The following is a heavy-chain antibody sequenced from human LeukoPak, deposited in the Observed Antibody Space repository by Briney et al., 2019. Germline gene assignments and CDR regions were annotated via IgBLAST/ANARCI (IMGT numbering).Heavy chain of an antibody. CDR1: GFTFSDHG. D-gene: IGHD2-21*02. Sequence: GGSLRLSCAASGFTFSDHGMHWVRQAPGKGLEWVAFISSDGNKNYYEDSVKGRFTISRDNSKNTLFLQMSSLRPEDTAVYYCAKHDGPIVVVTVKLDYWGQGTLVTVSS. V-gene: IGHV3-30*18. J-gene: IGHJ4*02. CDR3: AKHDGPIVVVTVKLDY. CDR2: ISSDGNKN.